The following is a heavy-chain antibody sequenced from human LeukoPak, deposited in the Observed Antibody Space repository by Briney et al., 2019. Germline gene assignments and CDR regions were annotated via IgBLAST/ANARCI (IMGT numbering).Heavy chain of an antibody. Sequence: SETLSLTCAVSGYSISSGYYWGWIRQPPGKGLEWIGSIYHSGRSFCNPSLKSRVTISVDTSKNQFSLKVTSVTAADTAVYYCARHAYGDHLWPWGQGTLVTVSS. CDR2: IYHSGRS. CDR3: ARHAYGDHLWP. V-gene: IGHV4-38-2*01. J-gene: IGHJ5*02. D-gene: IGHD4-17*01. CDR1: GYSISSGYY.